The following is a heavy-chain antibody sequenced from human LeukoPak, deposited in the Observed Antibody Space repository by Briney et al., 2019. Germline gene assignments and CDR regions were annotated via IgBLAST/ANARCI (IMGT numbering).Heavy chain of an antibody. J-gene: IGHJ6*03. CDR1: GFTFDDYA. CDR2: ISGDGGST. V-gene: IGHV3-43*02. CDR3: AKVAYYDYVWGSYRYYYYMDV. Sequence: GGSLRLSYAASGFTFDDYAMHCVRQAPGKGLEWVSLISGDGGSTYYADSVKDRFTISRDNSKNSLYLQMNSVRTEDTALYYCAKVAYYDYVWGSYRYYYYMDVWGKGTTVTVSS. D-gene: IGHD3-16*02.